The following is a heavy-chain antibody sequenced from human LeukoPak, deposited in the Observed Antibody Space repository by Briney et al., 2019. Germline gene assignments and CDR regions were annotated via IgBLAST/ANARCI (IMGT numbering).Heavy chain of an antibody. CDR1: PYSFTSHW. V-gene: IGHV5-51*01. Sequence: GESLKISCTSSPYSFTSHWIGWVRQKPGKGLEWVGLVYAGDSDTIYSPSFQGQVSMSADKSTSTVYLQWSGLKASDTATYFCARQNRGGSHTTGYYFDYWGLGTLVTVSS. CDR3: ARQNRGGSHTTGYYFDY. J-gene: IGHJ4*02. D-gene: IGHD1-26*01. CDR2: VYAGDSDT.